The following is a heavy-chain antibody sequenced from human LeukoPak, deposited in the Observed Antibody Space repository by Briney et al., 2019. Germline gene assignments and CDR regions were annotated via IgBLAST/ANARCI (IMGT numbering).Heavy chain of an antibody. J-gene: IGHJ3*02. CDR3: AKDILTLDAFDI. CDR2: ISPSGDST. V-gene: IGHV3-23*01. Sequence: GGSLRLSCAVSGFTFSNCAMGWVRQAPEKGLEWVSSISPSGDSTYYADSVKGRFTISRDNSKNTLYVQMDSLRAGDTAVYYCAKDILTLDAFDIWGQGTMVTVSS. CDR1: GFTFSNCA.